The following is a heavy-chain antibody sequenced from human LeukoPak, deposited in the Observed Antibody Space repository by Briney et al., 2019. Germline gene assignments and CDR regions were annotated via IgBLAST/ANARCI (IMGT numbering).Heavy chain of an antibody. CDR3: AQGDSGYENFYYYYYMGV. D-gene: IGHD5-12*01. V-gene: IGHV3-23*01. Sequence: GGSLRLSCAASGFTFSNYLMNWVRQAPGKGLEWVSSISGSGDITYYADSVKGRFTMSRDNSKNTLYLQMNSLRAEDTAVYDCAQGDSGYENFYYYYYMGVWGKGTTVTVSS. CDR2: ISGSGDIT. J-gene: IGHJ6*03. CDR1: GFTFSNYL.